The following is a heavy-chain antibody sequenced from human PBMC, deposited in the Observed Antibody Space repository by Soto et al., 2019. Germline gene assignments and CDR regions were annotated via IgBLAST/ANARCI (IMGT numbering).Heavy chain of an antibody. V-gene: IGHV3-33*01. CDR1: GFTFSSYG. CDR3: ARDPPYGDYGHYFDY. Sequence: QVQLVESGGGVVQPGRSLRLSCAASGFTFSSYGMHWVRQAPGKGLEWVAVIWYDGSNKYYADSVKGRFTISRDNSKNPLYLQMNSLRAEDTAVYYCARDPPYGDYGHYFDYWGQGTLVTVSS. J-gene: IGHJ4*02. D-gene: IGHD4-17*01. CDR2: IWYDGSNK.